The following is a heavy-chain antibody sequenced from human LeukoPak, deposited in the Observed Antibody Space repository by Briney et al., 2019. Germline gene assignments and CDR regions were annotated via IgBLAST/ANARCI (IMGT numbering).Heavy chain of an antibody. CDR1: GGSISNYY. J-gene: IGHJ4*02. Sequence: PSETLSLTCTVSGGSISNYYWSWIRQPPGKGLEWIGYIYSSGSTDYSPSLKSRVTISVDTSKNQFSLELRSVTAADTAVYYCARVPTGTYSIDFWGQGTLVTVSS. D-gene: IGHD3-10*01. CDR2: IYSSGST. CDR3: ARVPTGTYSIDF. V-gene: IGHV4-59*01.